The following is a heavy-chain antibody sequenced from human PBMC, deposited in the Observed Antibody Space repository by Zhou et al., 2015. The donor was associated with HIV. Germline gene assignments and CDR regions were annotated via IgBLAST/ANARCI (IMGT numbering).Heavy chain of an antibody. Sequence: QEQLVESGGGVVLPGRRSLRLSCVASGFTFRSYAMHWVRQAPGKGLEWVAVLWADGNKRYFADSVKGRFTISRDNSKNTLYLQMNSLRAEDTAVYYCAKSRTSNWNYGDYWGQGTLVTVSS. CDR2: LWADGNKR. V-gene: IGHV3-33*06. D-gene: IGHD1-7*01. J-gene: IGHJ4*02. CDR3: AKSRTSNWNYGDY. CDR1: GFTFRSYA.